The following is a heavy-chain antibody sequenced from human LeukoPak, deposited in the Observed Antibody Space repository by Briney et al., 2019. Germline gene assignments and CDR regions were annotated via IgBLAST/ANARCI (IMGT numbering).Heavy chain of an antibody. CDR1: GYTFTNYD. V-gene: IGHV1-8*01. D-gene: IGHD5-12*01. J-gene: IGHJ6*02. CDR3: ARGRVATIPQLYYYCYGMDV. CDR2: MNPNSGNT. Sequence: ASVKVSCKASGYTFTNYDINWVRQATGQGLEWMGWMNPNSGNTGYAQKFQGRVTMTRNTSISTAYMELSSLRSEDTAVYYCARGRVATIPQLYYYCYGMDVWGQGTTVTVSS.